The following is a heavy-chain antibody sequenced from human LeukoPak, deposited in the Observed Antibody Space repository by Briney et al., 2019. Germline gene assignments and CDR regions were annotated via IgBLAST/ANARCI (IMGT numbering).Heavy chain of an antibody. CDR3: ARHLYGSGLHRIDY. D-gene: IGHD6-19*01. V-gene: IGHV4-39*01. J-gene: IGHJ4*02. CDR1: GGSISSTNYY. CDR2: IYYIGST. Sequence: PSETLSLTCSVSGGSISSTNYYWGWIRQPPGKGLEWIGSIYYIGSTYYNPSLKSRVTMSVDTSKNQFSLKLSSVTAADTAVYHCARHLYGSGLHRIDYWGQGTLVTVS.